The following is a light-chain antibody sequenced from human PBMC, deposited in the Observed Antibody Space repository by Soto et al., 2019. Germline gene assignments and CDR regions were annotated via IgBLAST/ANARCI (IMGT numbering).Light chain of an antibody. Sequence: ETVLTQSPATLSLSPGERATLSCRASPSVTNYLAWYQQKPGQPPRLLIYGAYNRAAGIPARFSGSGSGTDFTLTISSLEPEDSAVYYCQQRNIWPPVTFGQGTRLE. CDR1: PSVTNY. CDR3: QQRNIWPPVT. V-gene: IGKV3-11*01. CDR2: GAY. J-gene: IGKJ5*01.